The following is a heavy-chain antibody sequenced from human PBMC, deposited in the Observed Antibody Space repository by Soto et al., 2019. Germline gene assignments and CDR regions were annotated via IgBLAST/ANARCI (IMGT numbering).Heavy chain of an antibody. CDR3: ARGRSQSGYSYGHGWFDP. CDR2: MNPNSGNT. J-gene: IGHJ5*02. V-gene: IGHV1-8*01. CDR1: GYTFTSYD. Sequence: GASVKVSCKASGYTFTSYDINWVRQATGQGLEWMGWMNPNSGNTGYAQKFQGRVTMTRNTSISTAYMELSSLRSEDTAVYYCARGRSQSGYSYGHGWFDPWGQGTLVTVSS. D-gene: IGHD5-18*01.